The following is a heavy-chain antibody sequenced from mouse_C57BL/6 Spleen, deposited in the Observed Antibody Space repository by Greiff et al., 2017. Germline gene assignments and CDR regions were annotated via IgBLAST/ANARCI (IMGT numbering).Heavy chain of an antibody. J-gene: IGHJ2*01. CDR2: IDPSDSET. CDR1: GYTFTSYW. V-gene: IGHV1-52*01. Sequence: VKLQQPGAELVRPGSSVKLSCKASGYTFTSYWMHWVKQRPIQGLEWIGNIDPSDSETHYNQKFKDKATLTVDKSSSTAYMQLSSLTSEDSAVYYCARGWNVYVYYWGQGTTLTVSS. D-gene: IGHD1-1*02. CDR3: ARGWNVYVYY.